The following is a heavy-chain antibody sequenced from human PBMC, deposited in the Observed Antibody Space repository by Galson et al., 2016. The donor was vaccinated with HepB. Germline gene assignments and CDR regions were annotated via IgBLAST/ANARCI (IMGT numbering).Heavy chain of an antibody. CDR3: ANEIRPNDY. V-gene: IGHV3-23*01. Sequence: SLRLSCAASGFTFSSHAMSWVRQAPGKGLERVSSISITGDDTFYADSVKGRFTISRDNSKNTVYLQMNSMRAEDTAVYYCANEIRPNDYWGQGSLVTVSS. J-gene: IGHJ4*02. CDR1: GFTFSSHA. D-gene: IGHD3-16*01. CDR2: ISITGDDT.